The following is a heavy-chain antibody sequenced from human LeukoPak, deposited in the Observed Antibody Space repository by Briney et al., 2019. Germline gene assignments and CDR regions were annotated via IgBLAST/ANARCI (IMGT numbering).Heavy chain of an antibody. CDR3: ARDLLIVGATTRAFDI. V-gene: IGHV1-69*13. J-gene: IGHJ3*02. CDR2: IIPIFGTA. Sequence: SVKVSCKASGYTFTGYYMHWVRQAPGQGLEWMGGIIPIFGTANYAQKFQGRVTITADESTSTAYMELSSLRSEDTAVYYCARDLLIVGATTRAFDIWGQGTMVTVSS. D-gene: IGHD1-26*01. CDR1: GYTFTGYY.